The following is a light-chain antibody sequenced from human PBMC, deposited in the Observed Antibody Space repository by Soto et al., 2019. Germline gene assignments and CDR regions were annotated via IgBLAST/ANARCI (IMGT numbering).Light chain of an antibody. Sequence: DIQVTQSPSSLSASVGDSVTITCRASQNIKTYLNWYQQKPGKAPNLLIYAASSLHSGVPSRFSGSESGTDFTLTINSLQSEDFAVYFCQQYDNLPLTFGPGTKVDIK. J-gene: IGKJ3*01. CDR3: QQYDNLPLT. CDR1: QNIKTY. V-gene: IGKV1-39*01. CDR2: AAS.